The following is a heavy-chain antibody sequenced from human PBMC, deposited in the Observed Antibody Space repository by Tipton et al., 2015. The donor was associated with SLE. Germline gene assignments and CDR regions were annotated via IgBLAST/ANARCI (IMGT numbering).Heavy chain of an antibody. CDR3: ATSLNYYDSSGPDG. CDR1: GGTFSGYY. Sequence: SLTCAVYGGTFSGYYWSWIRQSPGKGLEWIGEINYSGNTKYNPFLKSRVTISVDTSKNQFSLNLNFMTAADTAMYYCATSLNYYDSSGPDGWGQGTMVTVSS. J-gene: IGHJ3*01. D-gene: IGHD3-22*01. V-gene: IGHV4-34*08. CDR2: INYSGNT.